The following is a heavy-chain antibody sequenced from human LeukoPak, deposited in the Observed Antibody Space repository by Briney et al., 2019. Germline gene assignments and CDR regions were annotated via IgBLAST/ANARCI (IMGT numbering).Heavy chain of an antibody. CDR2: ISSSGNT. J-gene: IGHJ4*02. CDR1: GGSISSYY. Sequence: SETLSLTCTVSGGSISSYYWSWIRQPAGKALEWIGRISSSGNTHYNPSLKSRVTMSVDTSKNQFSLRLSSVTAADTAIYYCARAVACTADFDFWGQGTLVTVSS. CDR3: ARAVACTADFDF. V-gene: IGHV4-4*07. D-gene: IGHD6-19*01.